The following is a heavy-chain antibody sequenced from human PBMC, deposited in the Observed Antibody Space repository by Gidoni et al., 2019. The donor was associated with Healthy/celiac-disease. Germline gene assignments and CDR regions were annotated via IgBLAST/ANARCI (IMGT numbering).Heavy chain of an antibody. V-gene: IGHV1-69*01. CDR3: AREGVSYCSGGSCYSGDYYYYYGMDV. D-gene: IGHD2-15*01. CDR2: ITPIFGTA. J-gene: IGHJ6*02. Sequence: QVQLVQSGAEVKKPGSSVKVSCKASGGTFSSYAIIWVRQAPGQGLEWTGGITPIFGTANYAQKFQGRVTITADESTSTAYMELSSLRSEDTAVYYCAREGVSYCSGGSCYSGDYYYYYGMDVWGQGTTVTVSS. CDR1: GGTFSSYA.